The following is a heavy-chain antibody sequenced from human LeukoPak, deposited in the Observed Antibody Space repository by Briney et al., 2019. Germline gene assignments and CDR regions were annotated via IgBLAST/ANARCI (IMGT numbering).Heavy chain of an antibody. CDR1: GGSFSGYY. V-gene: IGHV4-34*01. D-gene: IGHD4-17*01. J-gene: IGHJ4*02. CDR3: ARADYGLKYYFDY. CDR2: INHSGST. Sequence: SETLSLTCAVYGGSFSGYYWSWIRQPPGKGLEWIGEINHSGSTNYNPSLKSRVTISVDTSKNQFSLKLSSVTAADTAVYYCARADYGLKYYFDYWGQGTLVTASS.